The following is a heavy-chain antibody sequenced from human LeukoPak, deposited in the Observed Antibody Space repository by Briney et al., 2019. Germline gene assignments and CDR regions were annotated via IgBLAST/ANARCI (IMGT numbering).Heavy chain of an antibody. J-gene: IGHJ5*02. Sequence: GESLKISCRGSGYSFTSYWIVWVRQMPGKGLEWMGIIYPGDSDTRYSPSFEGQVTISADKSISTAYLQWSSLKASDTAMYYCARYYYGSGRGANWFDPWGQGTLVTVSS. CDR3: ARYYYGSGRGANWFDP. CDR2: IYPGDSDT. D-gene: IGHD3-10*01. V-gene: IGHV5-51*01. CDR1: GYSFTSYW.